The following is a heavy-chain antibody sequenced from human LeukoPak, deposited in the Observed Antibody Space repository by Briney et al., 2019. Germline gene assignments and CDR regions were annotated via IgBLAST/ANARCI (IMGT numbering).Heavy chain of an antibody. Sequence: ESGPALVKPTQTLTLTCTFSGFSLSTSGMRVSWIRQPPGKALEWLARIDRDDDKFYSTSLKTRLTISKDTSKNQVVLTMTNMDPVDTATYYCSRSYYYDSSGPHPFDYWGQGTLVTVSS. V-gene: IGHV2-70*04. D-gene: IGHD3-22*01. CDR3: SRSYYYDSSGPHPFDY. CDR2: IDRDDDK. CDR1: GFSLSTSGMR. J-gene: IGHJ4*02.